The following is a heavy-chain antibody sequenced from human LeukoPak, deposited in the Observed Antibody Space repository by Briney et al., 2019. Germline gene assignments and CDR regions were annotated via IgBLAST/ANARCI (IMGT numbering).Heavy chain of an antibody. Sequence: GGSLRLSCVGPGFTSIAYALTWAGQAPGKGLGWVSGISGGGVTTYYADSVKGRFTISRDNSKNTLYLQMNSLRADDTAIYYCARNQQLGGHSYYYYGMDVWGQGTTVTVSS. CDR2: ISGGGVTT. CDR1: GFTSIAYA. CDR3: ARNQQLGGHSYYYYGMDV. J-gene: IGHJ6*02. D-gene: IGHD3-16*01. V-gene: IGHV3-23*01.